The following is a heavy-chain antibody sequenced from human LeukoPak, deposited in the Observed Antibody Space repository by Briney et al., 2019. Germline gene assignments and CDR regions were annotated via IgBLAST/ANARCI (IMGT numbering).Heavy chain of an antibody. Sequence: GGSLRLSCAASGFTFSDYYMTWIRQAPGKGLEWVSYLSSSGSTIYYADSVKGRFTTSRDNAKNSLYLQMNSLRAEDTALYYCAKDSRGSGSRYYGMDVWGQGTTVTVSS. V-gene: IGHV3-11*01. J-gene: IGHJ6*02. CDR2: LSSSGSTI. CDR3: AKDSRGSGSRYYGMDV. D-gene: IGHD3-10*01. CDR1: GFTFSDYY.